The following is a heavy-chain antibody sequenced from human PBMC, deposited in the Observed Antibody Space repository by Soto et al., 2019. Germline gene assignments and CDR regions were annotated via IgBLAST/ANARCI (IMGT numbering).Heavy chain of an antibody. J-gene: IGHJ6*02. CDR3: ARAGAAPYYYYGMDV. V-gene: IGHV1-18*01. Sequence: QVQLVQSGAAVRKPGASVKVSCKASGYTFSTSGMSCLRQAPGQGLEWMGWISTYNGDTNDAPKFQDRVTMTSDTSTSTVYMELRSLRSDDTAVYYCARAGAAPYYYYGMDVWGQGTRVTVSS. D-gene: IGHD2-15*01. CDR1: GYTFSTSG. CDR2: ISTYNGDT.